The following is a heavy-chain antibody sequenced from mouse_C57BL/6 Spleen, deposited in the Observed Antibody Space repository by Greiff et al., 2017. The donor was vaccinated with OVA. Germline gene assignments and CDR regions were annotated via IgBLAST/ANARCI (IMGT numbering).Heavy chain of an antibody. CDR3: ARPFYYPYFDY. V-gene: IGHV1-64*01. D-gene: IGHD1-1*02. CDR1: GYTFTSYW. Sequence: QVQLKQPGAELVKPGASVKLSCKASGYTFTSYWMHWVKQRPGQGLEWIGMIHPNSGSTNYNEKFKSKATLTVDKSSSTAYMQLSSLTSEDSAVYYCARPFYYPYFDYWGQGTTLTVSS. J-gene: IGHJ2*01. CDR2: IHPNSGST.